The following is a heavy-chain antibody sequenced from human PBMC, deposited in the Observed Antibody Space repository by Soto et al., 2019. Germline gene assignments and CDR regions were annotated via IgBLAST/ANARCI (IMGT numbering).Heavy chain of an antibody. CDR1: GYTFTGHY. CDR3: GRGRSGELGVFY. J-gene: IGHJ4*02. Sequence: QVQLMQSGAEVKKSGASVRVSCKASGYTFTGHYIHWVRQAPGQGPEWVGEIGPDRGDTRYAEKFPGRVTMTRDTSITTVYMELTKLSPDDTAVYYCGRGRSGELGVFYWGQGTLVTV. V-gene: IGHV1-2*02. CDR2: IGPDRGDT. D-gene: IGHD7-27*01.